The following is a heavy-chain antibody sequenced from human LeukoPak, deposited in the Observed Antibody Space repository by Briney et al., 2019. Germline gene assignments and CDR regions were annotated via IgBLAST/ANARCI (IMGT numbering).Heavy chain of an antibody. CDR1: GFTFSSYA. Sequence: GGSLRLSCAASGFTFSSYAMHWVRQVPGKGLEWVAVISYDGSNKYYADSVKGRFTISRDNSKNTLYLQMNSLRAEGTAVYYCARDSGYSSGWGPYYYGMDVWGQGTTVTVSS. CDR2: ISYDGSNK. D-gene: IGHD6-19*01. J-gene: IGHJ6*02. V-gene: IGHV3-30-3*01. CDR3: ARDSGYSSGWGPYYYGMDV.